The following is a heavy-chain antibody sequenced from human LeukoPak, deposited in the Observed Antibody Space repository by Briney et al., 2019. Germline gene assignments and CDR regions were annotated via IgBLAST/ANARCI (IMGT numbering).Heavy chain of an antibody. V-gene: IGHV3-30-3*01. CDR2: ISYDGSEK. J-gene: IGHJ4*02. CDR3: AREGNSGYYPY. CDR1: GLTFSSYP. D-gene: IGHD3-22*01. Sequence: QPGRSLRLSCAASGLTFSSYPMHWVRQAPGKGLEWVAVISYDGSEKHYADPVKGRFTISRDNSKNTLYLQMSSLRAEDTAMYYCAREGNSGYYPYWGQGILVTVSS.